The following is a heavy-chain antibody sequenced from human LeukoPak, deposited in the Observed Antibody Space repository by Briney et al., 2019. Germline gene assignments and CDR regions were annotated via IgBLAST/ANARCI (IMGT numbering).Heavy chain of an antibody. J-gene: IGHJ4*02. V-gene: IGHV1-2*02. CDR2: IDRNNGGT. CDR3: ARGGSWYSGLDY. D-gene: IGHD2-15*01. CDR1: GFFFSAYQ. Sequence: SLRVSCKTSGFFFSAYQMHWVRQAPGQGLEWMGWIDRNNGGTNIAQKFQGRVTMTRDTSMSTVYMELTGLTSDDTAIYFCARGGSWYSGLDYWGQGTLVTVSS.